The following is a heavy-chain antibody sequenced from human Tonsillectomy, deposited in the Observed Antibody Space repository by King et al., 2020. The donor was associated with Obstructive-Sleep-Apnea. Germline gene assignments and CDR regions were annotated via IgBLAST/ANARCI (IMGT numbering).Heavy chain of an antibody. D-gene: IGHD5-24*01. J-gene: IGHJ4*02. CDR2: IRSKAYGGTT. Sequence: VQLVESGGGLVQPGRSLRLSCTASGFTFGDYAMSWFRQAPGKGLEWVGFIRSKAYGGTTEYAASVKGRFTISRDDSKSIAYLQMKSLKTEDTAVYYCTRDPARRDGYPCWGQGTLVTVSS. CDR1: GFTFGDYA. CDR3: TRDPARRDGYPC. V-gene: IGHV3-49*03.